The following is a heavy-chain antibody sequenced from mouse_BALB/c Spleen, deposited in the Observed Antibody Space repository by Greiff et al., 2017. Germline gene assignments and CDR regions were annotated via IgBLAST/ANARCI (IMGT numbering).Heavy chain of an antibody. CDR3: AREALPFDY. J-gene: IGHJ2*01. D-gene: IGHD1-2*01. Sequence: EVKVVESGGGLVQPGGSRKLSCAASGFTFSSFGMHWVRQAPEKGLEWVAYISSGSSTIYYADTVKGRFTISRDNPKNTLFLQMTSLRSEDTAMYYCAREALPFDYWGQGTTLTVSS. V-gene: IGHV5-17*02. CDR1: GFTFSSFG. CDR2: ISSGSSTI.